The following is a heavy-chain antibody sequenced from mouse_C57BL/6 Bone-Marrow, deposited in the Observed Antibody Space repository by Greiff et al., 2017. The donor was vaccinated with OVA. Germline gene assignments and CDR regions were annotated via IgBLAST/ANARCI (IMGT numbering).Heavy chain of an antibody. CDR3: ARIYYDYWYFDV. D-gene: IGHD2-4*01. CDR1: GYTFTSYG. Sequence: QVQLKESGAELARPGASVKLSCKASGYTFTSYGISWVKQSTGQGLEWIGEIYPRSGNTYYNEKFKGKATLTADKSSSTAYMELRSLTSEDSAVYFGARIYYDYWYFDVWGTGTTVTVSS. CDR2: IYPRSGNT. J-gene: IGHJ1*03. V-gene: IGHV1-81*01.